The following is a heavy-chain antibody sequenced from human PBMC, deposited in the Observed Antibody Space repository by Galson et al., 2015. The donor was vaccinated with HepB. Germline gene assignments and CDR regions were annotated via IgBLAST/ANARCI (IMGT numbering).Heavy chain of an antibody. CDR3: ARNPSSYDYYNMDV. J-gene: IGHJ6*02. Sequence: SLRLSCAASGVTIPSYSMNWVRQAPGKGLEWLAYISAGSTTIYYTDSVKGRFTISRDNAQNFLYLHMNSLRGEDTAVYYCARNPSSYDYYNMDVWGHGTTVTVSS. CDR1: GVTIPSYS. CDR2: ISAGSTTI. V-gene: IGHV3-48*01.